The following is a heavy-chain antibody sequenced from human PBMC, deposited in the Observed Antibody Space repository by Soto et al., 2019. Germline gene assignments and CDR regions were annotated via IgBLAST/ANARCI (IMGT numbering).Heavy chain of an antibody. CDR3: ARDRPPRPQWLPRASEYFQH. D-gene: IGHD6-19*01. CDR1: GFTFSSYE. Sequence: EVQLVESGGGLVQPGGSLRLSCAASGFTFSSYEMNWVRQAPGKGLEWVSYISSSGCTIYYADSVKGRFTISRDNAKNSLYLQMNSLRAEDTAVYYCARDRPPRPQWLPRASEYFQHWGQGTLVTVSS. CDR2: ISSSGCTI. V-gene: IGHV3-48*03. J-gene: IGHJ1*01.